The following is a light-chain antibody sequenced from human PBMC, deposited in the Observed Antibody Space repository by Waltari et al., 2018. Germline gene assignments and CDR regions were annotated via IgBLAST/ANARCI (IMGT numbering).Light chain of an antibody. CDR1: SSDVIPYNY. V-gene: IGLV2-14*03. CDR3: SSYTASGTLV. Sequence: QSALTQPASVSESPGQSLTISCTATSSDVIPYNYVSWYQQHPGTAPKLLIYDVNNRPSGGSDRFSGSKSGNAASLTISRLQAEDEADYYCSSYTASGTLVFGGGTRLTVL. J-gene: IGLJ2*01. CDR2: DVN.